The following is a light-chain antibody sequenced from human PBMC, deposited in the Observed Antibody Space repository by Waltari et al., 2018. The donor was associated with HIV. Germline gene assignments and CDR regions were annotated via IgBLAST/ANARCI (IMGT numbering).Light chain of an antibody. CDR3: SSQAGSKVV. J-gene: IGLJ2*01. V-gene: IGLV2-8*01. CDR2: DVI. Sequence: QSALTQPPSASGSPGQSVTLSCTGTSSDVGGYNYVSWHQQHPGKAPKLMMYDVIKRPSGVPERFSGSKSGNTASLTVAGLQPEDEADYYCSSQAGSKVVFGGGTRLTVL. CDR1: SSDVGGYNY.